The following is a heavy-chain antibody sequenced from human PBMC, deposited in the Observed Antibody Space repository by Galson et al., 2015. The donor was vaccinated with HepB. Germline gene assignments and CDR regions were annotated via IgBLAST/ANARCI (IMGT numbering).Heavy chain of an antibody. CDR1: GFTVSSNY. CDR2: IYSGGST. Sequence: SLRLSCAASGFTVSSNYMTWVRQAPGKGLEWVPVIYSGGSTDYADSVKGRFTISRDNSKNTLYFQLNSLRAEDTAVYYCARGYSRSWYSGLGYWGQGTLVTVSS. CDR3: ARGYSRSWYSGLGY. V-gene: IGHV3-53*01. J-gene: IGHJ4*02. D-gene: IGHD6-13*01.